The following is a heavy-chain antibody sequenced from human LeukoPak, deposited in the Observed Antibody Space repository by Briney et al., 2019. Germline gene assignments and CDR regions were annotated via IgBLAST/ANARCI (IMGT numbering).Heavy chain of an antibody. J-gene: IGHJ3*02. CDR3: ARLPVGFGSGSYYKTFDM. D-gene: IGHD3-10*01. CDR1: SGSISSSSYY. CDR2: IYYSGST. V-gene: IGHV4-39*01. Sequence: SETLSLTCTVSSGSISSSSYYWGWIRQPPGKGLEWIGNIYYSGSTYYNPSLKSRVTISVDTSKNQFSLKLSSVTAADTAVYYCARLPVGFGSGSYYKTFDMWGQGTMVTVSS.